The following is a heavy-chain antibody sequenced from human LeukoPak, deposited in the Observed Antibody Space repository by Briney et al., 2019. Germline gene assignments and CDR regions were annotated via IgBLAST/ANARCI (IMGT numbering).Heavy chain of an antibody. CDR3: ARSLVGIAAAGIDY. D-gene: IGHD6-13*01. Sequence: PGVSLSLSCAASGFTISSYAMHWVRQAPGPGLEGVAVISYDYSNKYYEDSVKGRFTTSRDNTTNTLCLQMNSLRAEATAVYYCARSLVGIAAAGIDYWGQGTLVTVSS. CDR2: ISYDYSNK. V-gene: IGHV3-30*04. J-gene: IGHJ4*02. CDR1: GFTISSYA.